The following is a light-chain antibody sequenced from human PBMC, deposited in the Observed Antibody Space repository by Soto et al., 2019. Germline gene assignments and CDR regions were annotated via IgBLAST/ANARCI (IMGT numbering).Light chain of an antibody. CDR2: DVT. J-gene: IGLJ2*01. V-gene: IGLV2-14*01. CDR1: STDVGANNY. Sequence: QSALTQPASVSGSPGQSITISCTGTSTDVGANNYVSWYQQHPGRAPKVMIYDVTNRPSGVSNRFSGSKSGNTASLTISGLQAEDEAYYCYSHVDATTGVFGGGTKVTVL. CDR3: SHVDATTGV.